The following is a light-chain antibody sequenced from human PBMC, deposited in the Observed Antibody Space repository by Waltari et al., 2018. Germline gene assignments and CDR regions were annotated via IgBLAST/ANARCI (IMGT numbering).Light chain of an antibody. CDR2: EVS. Sequence: QSALTQPPSASGSPGQSVTISCTGTSGDVGGFAYVSWYQQHPGKVPRLMIYEVSKRPSGVPDRFSGSKSGNTASLTVSGLQVEDEADYYCSSFAGSSQMLFGGGTKLTVL. CDR3: SSFAGSSQML. J-gene: IGLJ2*01. CDR1: SGDVGGFAY. V-gene: IGLV2-8*01.